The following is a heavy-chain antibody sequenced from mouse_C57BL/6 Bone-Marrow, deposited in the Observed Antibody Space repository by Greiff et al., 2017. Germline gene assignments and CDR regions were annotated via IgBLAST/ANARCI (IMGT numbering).Heavy chain of an antibody. Sequence: QVQLKHSGAELVRPGASVKLSCKASGYTFTDYYINWVKQRPGQGLEWIARIYPGSGNTYYNEKFKGKATLTAEKSSSTAYMQLSSLTSEDSAVYFCARGGLRFAYWGQGTLVTVSA. V-gene: IGHV1-76*01. J-gene: IGHJ3*01. CDR1: GYTFTDYY. CDR3: ARGGLRFAY. D-gene: IGHD2-4*01. CDR2: IYPGSGNT.